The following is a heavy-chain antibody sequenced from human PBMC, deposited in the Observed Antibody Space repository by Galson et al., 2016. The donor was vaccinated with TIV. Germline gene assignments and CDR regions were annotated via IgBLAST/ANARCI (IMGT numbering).Heavy chain of an antibody. CDR1: GFTFSSST. Sequence: SLRLSCAASGFTFSSSTMNWVRQAPGKGLEWVSSISGRRSYIYYADSVKGRFTVSRDNAKYSLYLQMNGLRVEDSGVYFCASQRPAYSSSWYHFDDWGQGTPVTVSS. CDR2: ISGRRSYI. V-gene: IGHV3-21*01. D-gene: IGHD6-13*01. CDR3: ASQRPAYSSSWYHFDD. J-gene: IGHJ4*02.